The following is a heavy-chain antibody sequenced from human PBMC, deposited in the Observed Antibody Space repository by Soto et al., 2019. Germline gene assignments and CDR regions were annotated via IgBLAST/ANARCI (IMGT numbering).Heavy chain of an antibody. CDR3: ARHPERIAQIGWFDP. J-gene: IGHJ5*02. V-gene: IGHV3-30-3*01. Sequence: GGFLILSCAASGFTFSSYSMHWVRQAPGKGLEWVAVISYDGSNKYYADSVKGRFTISRDNSKNTLYPQMNSLRAEDTAVYYCARHPERIAQIGWFDPWGQGTLVTAPQ. D-gene: IGHD6-13*01. CDR1: GFTFSSYS. CDR2: ISYDGSNK.